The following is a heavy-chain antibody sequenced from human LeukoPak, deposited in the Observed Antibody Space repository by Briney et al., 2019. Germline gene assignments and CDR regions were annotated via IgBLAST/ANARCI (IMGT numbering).Heavy chain of an antibody. J-gene: IGHJ4*02. Sequence: GGSLRLSCVASGFTLSSYTMNWVRQAPGKGLEWISYISISSSTIYYADSVKGRFTISRDNSKDTLYLQMNSLRAEDTAVYYCAKDRVLLWFGELECFDYWGQGTLVTVSS. CDR2: ISISSSTI. V-gene: IGHV3-48*01. CDR1: GFTLSSYT. CDR3: AKDRVLLWFGELECFDY. D-gene: IGHD3-10*01.